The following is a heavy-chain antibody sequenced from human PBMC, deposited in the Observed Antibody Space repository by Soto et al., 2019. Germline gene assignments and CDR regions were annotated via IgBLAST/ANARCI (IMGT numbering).Heavy chain of an antibody. J-gene: IGHJ4*02. CDR2: ISYDGSNK. CDR1: GFTFSSYA. CDR3: ARDRGHCSGGSCYVRDY. V-gene: IGHV3-30-3*01. Sequence: PGGSLRLSCAASGFTFSSYAMHWVRQAPGKGLEWVAVISYDGSNKYYADSVKGRFTISRDNSKNTLYLQMNSLRAEDTAVYYCARDRGHCSGGSCYVRDYWGQGTLVTVSS. D-gene: IGHD2-15*01.